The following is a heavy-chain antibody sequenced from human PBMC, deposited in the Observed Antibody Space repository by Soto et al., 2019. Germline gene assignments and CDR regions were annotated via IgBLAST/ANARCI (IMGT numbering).Heavy chain of an antibody. J-gene: IGHJ3*02. D-gene: IGHD1-1*01. Sequence: GGSLRLSCAASGFTFSNAWMSWVRQAPGKGLEWVGRIKSKTDGGTTDYAAPVKGRFTISRDDSKNTLYLQMNSLKTEDTAVYYCTTHKLERRRGLSAFDIWGQGTMVTVSS. CDR1: GFTFSNAW. CDR2: IKSKTDGGTT. CDR3: TTHKLERRRGLSAFDI. V-gene: IGHV3-15*01.